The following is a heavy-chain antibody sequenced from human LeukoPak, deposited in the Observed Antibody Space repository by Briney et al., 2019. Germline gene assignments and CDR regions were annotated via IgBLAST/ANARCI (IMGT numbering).Heavy chain of an antibody. J-gene: IGHJ4*02. CDR3: ARGIRWASDY. CDR2: ITSNGGTT. V-gene: IGHV3-64*01. D-gene: IGHD4-23*01. CDR1: GFTFSSYG. Sequence: GGSLRLSCAASGFTFSSYGMVWVRQAPGKGLEYVSGITSNGGTTYYGNSVTGRFTISRDNSKDTLYLQMGSLRSEDMAVYYCARGIRWASDYWGQGTLVTVAS.